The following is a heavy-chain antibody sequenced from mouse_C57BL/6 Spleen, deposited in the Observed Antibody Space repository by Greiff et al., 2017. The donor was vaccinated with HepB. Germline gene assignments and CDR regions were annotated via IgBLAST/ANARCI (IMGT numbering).Heavy chain of an antibody. CDR2: IWSGGST. V-gene: IGHV2-2*01. D-gene: IGHD2-4*01. CDR3: ARHDYDGWYFDV. Sequence: QVQLKESGPGLVQPSQSLSITCTVSGFSLTSYGVHWVRQSPGKGLEWLGVIWSGGSTDYNAAFISRLSISKDNSKSQVFFKMNSLQADDTAIYYCARHDYDGWYFDVWGTGTTVTVSS. J-gene: IGHJ1*03. CDR1: GFSLTSYG.